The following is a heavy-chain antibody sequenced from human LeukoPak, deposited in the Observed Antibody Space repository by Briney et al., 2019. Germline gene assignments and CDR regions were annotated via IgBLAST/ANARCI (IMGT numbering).Heavy chain of an antibody. Sequence: ASVKVSCKASGYSFTAFYIHWVRQAPGQGLEWMGWIHPRSGETNYAYKFKGRVTMTRDTSISTAYMDLGSLGPDDTAVYYCAREMATIVNQFDYWGQGTLVTVSS. CDR2: IHPRSGET. CDR1: GYSFTAFY. CDR3: AREMATIVNQFDY. J-gene: IGHJ4*02. V-gene: IGHV1-2*02. D-gene: IGHD5-24*01.